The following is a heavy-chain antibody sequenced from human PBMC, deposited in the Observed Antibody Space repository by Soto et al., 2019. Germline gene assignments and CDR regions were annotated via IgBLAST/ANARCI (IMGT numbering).Heavy chain of an antibody. CDR2: ISANNGNT. J-gene: IGHJ4*02. Sequence: QVQLVQSGAEVKKPGASVRVSCKASGYTFRIYGITWVRQAPGQGLEWMGWISANNGNTHYAQNLQGRVTMTTDTSTSTAYMEVRSLRSDDTAVYYCARKGTGAPVDYWGQGTLVTVSS. CDR1: GYTFRIYG. V-gene: IGHV1-18*01. CDR3: ARKGTGAPVDY. D-gene: IGHD1-1*01.